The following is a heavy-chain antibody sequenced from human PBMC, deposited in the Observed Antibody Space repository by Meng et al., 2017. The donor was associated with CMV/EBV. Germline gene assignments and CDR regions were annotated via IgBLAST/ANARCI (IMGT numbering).Heavy chain of an antibody. V-gene: IGHV3-23*01. Sequence: GESLKISCAASGFTFSSYAMSWVRQAPGKGLEWVSSISGSGGRTYHADSVKGRFTISRDNSKNTLYLQMNSLRAEDTAVYYCASSSSYRRYYGMDVWGQGTTVTVSS. D-gene: IGHD6-6*01. CDR2: ISGSGGRT. J-gene: IGHJ6*02. CDR3: ASSSSYRRYYGMDV. CDR1: GFTFSSYA.